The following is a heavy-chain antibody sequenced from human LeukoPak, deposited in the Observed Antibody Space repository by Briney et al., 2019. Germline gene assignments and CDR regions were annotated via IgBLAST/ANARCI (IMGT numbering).Heavy chain of an antibody. J-gene: IGHJ3*02. CDR2: ISGSGGST. CDR3: AKDRALVGATIPDVAFDI. D-gene: IGHD1-26*01. Sequence: PGGSLTLSCAASGFTFSSYSMSCVRQPPEKGLEWVSAISGSGGSTYYADSVKGRFSISRDNCKNTLYLQMSSLRAEDTAVYYCAKDRALVGATIPDVAFDIWGQGAMVTVSS. CDR1: GFTFSSYS. V-gene: IGHV3-23*01.